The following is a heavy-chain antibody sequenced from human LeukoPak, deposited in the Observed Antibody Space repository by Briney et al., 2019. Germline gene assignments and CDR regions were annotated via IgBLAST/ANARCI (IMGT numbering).Heavy chain of an antibody. CDR1: GFTVSTDF. CDR2: IQSGDRT. J-gene: IGHJ4*02. CDR3: ANRGF. Sequence: GWSLRLSCAASGFTVSTDFMNWVRQAPGKGLEWVSMIQSGDRTYYAASVEGRFTISRDTSKNTLYLQMNSLRAEDTAVYYCANRGFWGQGTLVTVSS. V-gene: IGHV3-53*01.